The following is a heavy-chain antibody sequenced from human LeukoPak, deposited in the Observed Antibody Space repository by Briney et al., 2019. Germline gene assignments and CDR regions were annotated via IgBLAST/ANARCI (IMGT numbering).Heavy chain of an antibody. CDR1: GFTFRSYG. J-gene: IGHJ4*02. V-gene: IGHV3-21*01. Sequence: GGSLRLSCAASGFTFRSYGMNWVRQAPGKGLEWVSSISSSSSYIYYADSVKGRFTISRDNAKNSLYLQMNSLRAEDTAVYYCARDCSGGSCYFAFDYWGQGTLVTVSS. CDR3: ARDCSGGSCYFAFDY. CDR2: ISSSSSYI. D-gene: IGHD2-15*01.